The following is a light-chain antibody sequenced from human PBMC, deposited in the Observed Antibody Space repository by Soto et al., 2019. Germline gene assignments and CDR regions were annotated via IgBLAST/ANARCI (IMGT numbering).Light chain of an antibody. J-gene: IGLJ3*02. V-gene: IGLV4-60*02. CDR1: SGHSSYI. CDR3: ETRDSNPHTV. CDR2: LEGRGSY. Sequence: QSVLTQSSSASASLGSSVKLTCTLSSGHSSYIIAWHQQQPGKAPRYLMKLEGRGSYNKGSVVPDRFAGSSAGADRYLTLSSLQCEDEADYYCETRDSNPHTVFGGGTKLTVL.